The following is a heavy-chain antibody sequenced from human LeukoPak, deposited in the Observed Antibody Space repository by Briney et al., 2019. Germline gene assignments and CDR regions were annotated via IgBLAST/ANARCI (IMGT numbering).Heavy chain of an antibody. CDR1: GFTFSSYA. CDR3: ARDQMNSRYSYGFSDY. Sequence: GGSLRLSCAASGFTFSSYAMTWVRQVPGKGLEWVSVIYSGGTTYYADSVKGRFTISRDISKNILYLQMNSLRAEDTAVYYYARDQMNSRYSYGFSDYWGREPWSPSPQ. CDR2: IYSGGTT. J-gene: IGHJ4*02. V-gene: IGHV3-66*01. D-gene: IGHD5-18*01.